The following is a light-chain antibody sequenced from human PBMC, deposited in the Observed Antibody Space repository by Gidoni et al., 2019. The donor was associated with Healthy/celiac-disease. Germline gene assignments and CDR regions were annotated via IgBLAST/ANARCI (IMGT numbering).Light chain of an antibody. CDR3: LQDHNYPRT. CDR2: TAS. V-gene: IGKV1-6*01. Sequence: AIHLTQSPSSLSASVGDRVTITCRASQGIRKDLAWYQKKPGKAPQLLIYTASSLKGGVPSRFSGSGSGTDFTLTITSLQPEDSATDYCLQDHNYPRTFGQGTKVDI. CDR1: QGIRKD. J-gene: IGKJ1*01.